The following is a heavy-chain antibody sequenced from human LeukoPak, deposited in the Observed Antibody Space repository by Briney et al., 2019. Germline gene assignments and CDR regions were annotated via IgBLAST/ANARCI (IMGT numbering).Heavy chain of an antibody. CDR3: ARDWGMTTVVAFDY. D-gene: IGHD4-23*01. CDR2: IIPILGIA. J-gene: IGHJ4*02. V-gene: IGHV1-69*04. Sequence: SVKVSCKASGGTFSSYAISWVRQAPGQGLEWMGRIIPILGIANYAQKFQGRVTITADKSTSTAYMELSSLRSEDTAVYYYARDWGMTTVVAFDYWGQGTLVTVSS. CDR1: GGTFSSYA.